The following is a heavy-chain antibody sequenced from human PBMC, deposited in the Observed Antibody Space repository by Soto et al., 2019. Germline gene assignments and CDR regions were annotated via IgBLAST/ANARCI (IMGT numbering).Heavy chain of an antibody. J-gene: IGHJ3*02. CDR3: ASLGYCSGGSCLDAFDI. CDR2: INPNSGGT. D-gene: IGHD2-15*01. V-gene: IGHV1-2*04. CDR1: GYTFTGYY. Sequence: ASVKVSCKASGYTFTGYYMHWVRQAPGQGLEWMGWINPNSGGTNYAQKFQGWVTMTRDTSISTAYMELSRLRSDDTAVYYCASLGYCSGGSCLDAFDIWGQGTMVTVSS.